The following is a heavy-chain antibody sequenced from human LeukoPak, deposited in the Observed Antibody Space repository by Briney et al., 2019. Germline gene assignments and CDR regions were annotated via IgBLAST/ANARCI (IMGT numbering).Heavy chain of an antibody. Sequence: GGSLRLSCAASGFTVSTKYMAWVRQAPGKGLEWVSYIFSGGSTDYADSVKGRFTINRDNSKNTLYLQMESLRAEDTAVYYCISPYNSGSYAAYWGQGTLVTVAS. CDR3: ISPYNSGSYAAY. CDR2: IFSGGST. V-gene: IGHV3-53*01. J-gene: IGHJ4*02. CDR1: GFTVSTKY. D-gene: IGHD3-10*01.